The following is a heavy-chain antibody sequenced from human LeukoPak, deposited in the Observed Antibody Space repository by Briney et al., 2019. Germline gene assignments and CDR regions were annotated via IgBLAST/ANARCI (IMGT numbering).Heavy chain of an antibody. CDR2: IRSKNNGGTT. J-gene: IGHJ4*02. CDR1: GFAFTNAC. V-gene: IGHV3-15*01. Sequence: GGSLRLSCAASGFAFTNACMSWVRRAPGKGLESVGRIRSKNNGGTTDYAAPVRGRFSISRDDSKSTLYLQMNSLKTEDTAVYYCTTDPGYRGLYYFDYWGPGTLVTVSS. D-gene: IGHD5-12*01. CDR3: TTDPGYRGLYYFDY.